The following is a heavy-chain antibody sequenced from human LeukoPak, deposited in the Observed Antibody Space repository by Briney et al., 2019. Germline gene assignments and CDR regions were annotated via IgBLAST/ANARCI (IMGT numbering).Heavy chain of an antibody. V-gene: IGHV3-9*01. Sequence: GGSLRLSCAASGFTFDDYAMHWVRQAPGKGLEWVSGISWNSGSIGYADSVKGRFTISRDNAKNSLYLQMNSLRAEDTALYYCAAGYSSGWHYSTSFDYWGQGTLVTVSS. J-gene: IGHJ4*02. CDR1: GFTFDDYA. D-gene: IGHD6-19*01. CDR2: ISWNSGSI. CDR3: AAGYSSGWHYSTSFDY.